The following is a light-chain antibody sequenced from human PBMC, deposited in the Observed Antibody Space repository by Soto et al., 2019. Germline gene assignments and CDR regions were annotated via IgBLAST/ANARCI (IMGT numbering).Light chain of an antibody. CDR1: SNDVGGYNY. Sequence: QSALTQPPSASGSPGQSVTISCTGTSNDVGGYNYASWFQQHPGKAPKLMIYKVNERPSGVPDRFSGSKSGNTASLTVSGLQAEDEADYYCSSFAGGDILRVFGGGTKLTVL. CDR2: KVN. J-gene: IGLJ2*01. V-gene: IGLV2-8*01. CDR3: SSFAGGDILRV.